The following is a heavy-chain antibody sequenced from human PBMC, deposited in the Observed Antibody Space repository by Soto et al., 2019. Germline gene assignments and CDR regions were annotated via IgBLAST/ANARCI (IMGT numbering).Heavy chain of an antibody. CDR2: ISGDGGST. CDR3: AKDASSYGPYY. Sequence: WGSLRLPCSASGFTFSTYAMTWLRQAPGKGLGWVSVISGDGGSTYYADSVKGRSTISRDNSKNTLYLQMNSLRAEATAVYYCAKDASSYGPYYWGQGTLVTASS. V-gene: IGHV3-23*01. CDR1: GFTFSTYA. J-gene: IGHJ4*02. D-gene: IGHD5-18*01.